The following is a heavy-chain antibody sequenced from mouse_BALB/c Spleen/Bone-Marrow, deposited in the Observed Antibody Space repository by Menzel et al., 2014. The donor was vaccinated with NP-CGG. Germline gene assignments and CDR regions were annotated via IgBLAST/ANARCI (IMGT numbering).Heavy chain of an antibody. Sequence: VQLKESGPELVKPGASVKISCKASGYSFTGYYMHWVKPSHVKSLEWIGRINPYNGATSYNQNFKDKASLTVDKSSSTAYMEHHSLTSEDSAVYYCASYDGGFAYWGQGTLVTVSA. CDR1: GYSFTGYY. D-gene: IGHD2-12*01. J-gene: IGHJ3*01. CDR2: INPYNGAT. CDR3: ASYDGGFAY. V-gene: IGHV1-31*01.